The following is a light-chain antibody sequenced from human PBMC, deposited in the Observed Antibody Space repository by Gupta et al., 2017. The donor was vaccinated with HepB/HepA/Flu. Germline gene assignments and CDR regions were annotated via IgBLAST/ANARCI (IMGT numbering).Light chain of an antibody. CDR1: QGISNY. CDR2: AAS. Sequence: DSKMTHTASSHSASVGERVTLPCRASQGISNYLAWYQQKPGKVPRLLIYAASTLQSGFPSRFSGSGSGTDFTLTISSLQPEDVAAYYCQHYNSGPCTFGQGTKVEIK. J-gene: IGKJ1*01. CDR3: QHYNSGPCT. V-gene: IGKV1-27*01.